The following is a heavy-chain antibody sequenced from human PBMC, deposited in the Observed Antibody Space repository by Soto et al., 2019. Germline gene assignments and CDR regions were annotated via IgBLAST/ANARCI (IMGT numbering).Heavy chain of an antibody. CDR1: GGSVSSGSYY. J-gene: IGHJ5*02. CDR2: IYYSGST. V-gene: IGHV4-61*01. CDR3: ARGEYYYDSSGYSHEGYNWFDP. Sequence: SETLSLTCTVSGGSVSSGSYYWSWIRQPPGKGLEWIGYIYYSGSTNYNPSLKSRVTISVDTSKNQFSLKLSSVTAADTAVYYCARGEYYYDSSGYSHEGYNWFDPWGQGPLVTVSP. D-gene: IGHD3-22*01.